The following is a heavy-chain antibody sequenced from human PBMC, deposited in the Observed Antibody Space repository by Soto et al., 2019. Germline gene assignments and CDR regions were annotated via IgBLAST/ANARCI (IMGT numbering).Heavy chain of an antibody. CDR1: GGTFSSYA. D-gene: IGHD1-26*01. CDR3: GRYLNLEANSGSDDFLDI. V-gene: IGHV1-69*13. J-gene: IGHJ3*02. Sequence: ASVKVSCKASGGTFSSYAISWVRQAPGQGLEWMGGIIPIFGTANYAQKFQGRVTITADESTSTAYMELSSLRSEDTAVYYCGRYLNLEANSGSDDFLDIWGQGKIVTFPS. CDR2: IIPIFGTA.